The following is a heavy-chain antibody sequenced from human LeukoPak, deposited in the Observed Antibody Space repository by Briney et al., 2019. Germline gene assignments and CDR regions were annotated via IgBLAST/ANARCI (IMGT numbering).Heavy chain of an antibody. CDR1: GFTVSSYA. CDR3: ARSSYSSSSSV. D-gene: IGHD6-6*01. Sequence: GGSLRLSCAASGFTVSSYAMSLSRHAPGKGLEWVASINSDGSEGYYADVVKGRFTISRDNAKNSLYLQINSLRAEDTAVYYCARSSYSSSSSVWGQGTMVTVSS. J-gene: IGHJ3*01. CDR2: INSDGSEG. V-gene: IGHV3-7*03.